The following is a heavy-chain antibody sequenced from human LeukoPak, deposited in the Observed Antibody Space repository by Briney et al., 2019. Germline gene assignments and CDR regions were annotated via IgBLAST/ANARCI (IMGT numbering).Heavy chain of an antibody. CDR3: ASDSDYTHYVTAFDY. D-gene: IGHD4-11*01. J-gene: IGHJ4*02. V-gene: IGHV3-23*01. Sequence: PGGSLRLSCAASGFTFSTYAMTWVRQAPGKGLEWVSTITDSGGSTYYADSVKGRFTISRDNSKNTLYLQMNSLRAEDTAVYYCASDSDYTHYVTAFDYWGQGTLVTVSS. CDR1: GFTFSTYA. CDR2: ITDSGGST.